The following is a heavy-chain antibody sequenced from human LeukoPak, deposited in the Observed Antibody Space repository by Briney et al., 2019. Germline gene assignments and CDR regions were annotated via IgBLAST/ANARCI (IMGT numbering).Heavy chain of an antibody. D-gene: IGHD6-19*01. V-gene: IGHV3-33*01. CDR1: GFTFSNYG. J-gene: IGHJ6*02. CDR2: IWYDGSNK. CDR3: ARDLLAVAGTKSNGMDV. Sequence: GGSLRLSCAASGFTFSNYGMHWVRQAPGKGLEWVAVIWYDGSNKYYADSVKGRFTISRDNSKNTLYLQMNSLRAEDTAVYYCARDLLAVAGTKSNGMDVWGQGTTVTVSS.